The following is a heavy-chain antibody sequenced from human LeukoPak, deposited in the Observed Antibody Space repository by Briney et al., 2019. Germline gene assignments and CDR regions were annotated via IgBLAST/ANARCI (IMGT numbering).Heavy chain of an antibody. J-gene: IGHJ4*02. CDR2: IYSAGST. CDR1: GFTVSNNY. Sequence: GGSLRLSCAASGFTVSNNYMKWVRQAPGKGLEWVSVIYSAGSTYYADSVKGRFTISRDNSKNMLYLQMNSLRAEDTAVYYCAQDRAWIEFYFWGQGTLVTVSS. D-gene: IGHD5-12*01. V-gene: IGHV3-66*01. CDR3: AQDRAWIEFYF.